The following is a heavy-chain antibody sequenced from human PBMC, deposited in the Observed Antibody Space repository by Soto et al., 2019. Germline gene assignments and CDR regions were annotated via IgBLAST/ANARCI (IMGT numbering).Heavy chain of an antibody. CDR1: GFTFSNFV. CDR2: ISYDGSQK. J-gene: IGHJ4*02. CDR3: SAMHYNFWSGSVDY. Sequence: QVQLVESGGGVVQPGRSLRVSCSASGFTFSNFVMHWVRQGPGKGLEWVAVISYDGSQKHYADSVKGRFTISRDNSNKTLVLHMNSLRAEDTAVYYGSAMHYNFWSGSVDYWGQGIHVTVSA. V-gene: IGHV3-30-3*01. D-gene: IGHD3-3*01.